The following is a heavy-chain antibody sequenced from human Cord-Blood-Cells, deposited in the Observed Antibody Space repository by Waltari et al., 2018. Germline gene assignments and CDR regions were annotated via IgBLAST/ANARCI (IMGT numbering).Heavy chain of an antibody. CDR3: ARVGSYYFDY. Sequence: EVQLVESGGGLVQPGGSLRLSCAASGFTFSSYWMSWVRQAPGKGLGWVANIRQDGSEKYYGDSVKGRVTISRDNAKNSLYLQMSSLRAEDTAVYYCARVGSYYFDYWGQGTLVTVSS. CDR2: IRQDGSEK. D-gene: IGHD1-26*01. CDR1: GFTFSSYW. J-gene: IGHJ4*02. V-gene: IGHV3-7*01.